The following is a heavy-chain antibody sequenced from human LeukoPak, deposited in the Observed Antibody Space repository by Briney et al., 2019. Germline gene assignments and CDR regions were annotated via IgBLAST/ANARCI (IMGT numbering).Heavy chain of an antibody. Sequence: TGGSLRLSCAASGFTFSSYWMHWVRQAPGKGLVWVSRTSSDGSTTTYADSVKGRFTISRDNAKNTLYLQMNSLRAEDTAVYYCARPRAGYSVFDYWGQGTLVTVSS. V-gene: IGHV3-74*01. CDR2: TSSDGSTT. CDR1: GFTFSSYW. D-gene: IGHD6-13*01. CDR3: ARPRAGYSVFDY. J-gene: IGHJ4*02.